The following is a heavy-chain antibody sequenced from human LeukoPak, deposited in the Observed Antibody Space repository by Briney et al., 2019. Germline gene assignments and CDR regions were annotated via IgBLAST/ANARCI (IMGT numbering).Heavy chain of an antibody. CDR2: IIPIFGTA. CDR1: GGTFSSYA. CDR3: ARGNYGSGSYYKFDY. V-gene: IGHV1-69*13. Sequence: SVKVSCKASGGTFSSYAISWVRQAPGQGLEWMGGIIPIFGTANYAQKFQGRVTITEDESTSTAYMELSSLRSEDTAVYYCARGNYGSGSYYKFDYWGQGTLVTVSS. J-gene: IGHJ4*02. D-gene: IGHD3-10*01.